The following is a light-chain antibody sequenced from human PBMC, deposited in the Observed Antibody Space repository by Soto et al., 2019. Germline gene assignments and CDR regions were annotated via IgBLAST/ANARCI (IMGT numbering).Light chain of an antibody. CDR3: QQRSDWPWT. Sequence: EIVWTQSPATLSSFAGDRVPLSCRASQYINTRLAWYQHRPGQAPRLLIDQTSIRAAGIPARFSGSGSGTDFTLTSSNLEPEDFAVYYCQQRSDWPWTFGQGTKVDIK. J-gene: IGKJ1*01. CDR2: QTS. V-gene: IGKV3-11*01. CDR1: QYINTR.